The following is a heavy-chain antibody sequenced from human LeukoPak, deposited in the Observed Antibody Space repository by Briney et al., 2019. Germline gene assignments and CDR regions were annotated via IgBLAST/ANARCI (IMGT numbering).Heavy chain of an antibody. CDR2: IYRDGST. CDR3: AKCGGNRGPLYYFDH. D-gene: IGHD4-23*01. J-gene: IGHJ4*02. V-gene: IGHV3-66*01. Sequence: PGGSLRLSCAASGFTVSSDYMSWVRQAPGKGLEWVSVIYRDGSTYYADSVKGRFSISRDNSRNSLYLKMNSLRAEDTAVYYCAKCGGNRGPLYYFDHWGQGTLVTVSS. CDR1: GFTVSSDY.